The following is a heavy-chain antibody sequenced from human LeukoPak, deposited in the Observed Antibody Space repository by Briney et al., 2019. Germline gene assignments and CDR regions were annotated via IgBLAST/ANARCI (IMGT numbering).Heavy chain of an antibody. CDR3: ARANGFGEYNWFDP. CDR2: IYTSGST. J-gene: IGHJ5*02. CDR1: GGSISSYY. Sequence: PSETLSLTCTVSGGSISSYYWSWIRQPAGKGLEWIGRIYTSGSTNYNPSLKSRVTISVDTSKNQFSLKLSSVTAADTAVYYCARANGFGEYNWFDPWGQGTLATVSS. D-gene: IGHD3-10*01. V-gene: IGHV4-4*07.